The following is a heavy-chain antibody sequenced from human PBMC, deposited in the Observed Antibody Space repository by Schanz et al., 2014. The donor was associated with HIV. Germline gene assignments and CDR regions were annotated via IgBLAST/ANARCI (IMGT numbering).Heavy chain of an antibody. D-gene: IGHD1-26*01. Sequence: QVQLVESGGGVVQPGRSLRLSCAASGFTFSSYGMHWVRQAPGKGLEWVAVLWHDGTNKYYVDSVKDRFTISRDNSKNTLYLRMNGLRAEDTAVYYWARTSRIVIPDRDPRLSYLYGMDVWGQGTTVTVSS. CDR3: ARTSRIVIPDRDPRLSYLYGMDV. V-gene: IGHV3-33*01. CDR2: LWHDGTNK. CDR1: GFTFSSYG. J-gene: IGHJ6*02.